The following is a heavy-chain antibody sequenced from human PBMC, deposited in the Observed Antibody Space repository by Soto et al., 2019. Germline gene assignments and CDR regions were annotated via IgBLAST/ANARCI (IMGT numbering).Heavy chain of an antibody. V-gene: IGHV1-8*01. J-gene: IGHJ3*02. Sequence: ASVKVSCKASGYTFSSYDINWVRQATGQGLEWMGWMNPNSGNTGYAQKFQGRVTMTRNTSISTAYMELSSLRSEETAAYHCQKANEAILTGYLDAFDIWRQGKMVTVSS. CDR3: QKANEAILTGYLDAFDI. CDR1: GYTFSSYD. CDR2: MNPNSGNT. D-gene: IGHD3-9*01.